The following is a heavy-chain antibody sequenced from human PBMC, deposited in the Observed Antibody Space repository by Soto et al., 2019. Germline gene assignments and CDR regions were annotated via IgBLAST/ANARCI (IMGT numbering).Heavy chain of an antibody. J-gene: IGHJ6*02. CDR3: ARSQGSSTSLEIYYYYYYGMDV. CDR2: IIPISGTA. CDR1: GVTFSSYA. V-gene: IGHV1-69*01. Sequence: QVQLVQSGAEVQKPGSSVKVSCKASGVTFSSYAISWVRQAPGQGLEWMGGIIPISGTANYAQKCQGRVTITADESTSTAYMELSSLRSEDTAVYYCARSQGSSTSLEIYYYYYYGMDVWGQGTTVTVSS. D-gene: IGHD2-2*01.